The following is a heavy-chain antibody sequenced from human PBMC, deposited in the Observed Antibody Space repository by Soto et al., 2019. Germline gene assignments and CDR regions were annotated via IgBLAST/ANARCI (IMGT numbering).Heavy chain of an antibody. CDR1: GASISSYY. Sequence: QVQVQESGPGLVKPSETLSLTCTVSGASISSYYWSWVRQPPGKGLEWIGYLYYSGSTNYNPSLKSRVSMSVDTYKKQFSLKLSSVTAADTAVYYCAYGGSAEGYFDSWGQGALVTVSS. CDR3: AYGGSAEGYFDS. D-gene: IGHD1-26*01. CDR2: LYYSGST. V-gene: IGHV4-59*01. J-gene: IGHJ4*02.